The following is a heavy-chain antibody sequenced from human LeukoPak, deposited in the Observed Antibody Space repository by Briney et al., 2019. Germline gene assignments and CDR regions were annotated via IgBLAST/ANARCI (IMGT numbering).Heavy chain of an antibody. CDR2: IGAYNGNS. CDR3: ARLDAAMDDFYYMDV. J-gene: IGHJ6*03. D-gene: IGHD5-18*01. Sequence: GASVKVSCKASGYTFHKYALSWVRQAPGQGLEWMGWIGAYNGNSNYAQKLQGRVTMTTDTSTSTAYMELRSLRSDDTAVYYCARLDAAMDDFYYMDVWGKGTTVTVSS. CDR1: GYTFHKYA. V-gene: IGHV1-18*01.